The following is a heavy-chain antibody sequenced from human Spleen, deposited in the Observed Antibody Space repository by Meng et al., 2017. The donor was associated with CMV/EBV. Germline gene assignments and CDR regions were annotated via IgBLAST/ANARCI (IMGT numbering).Heavy chain of an antibody. CDR2: INSDGSST. D-gene: IGHD5-18*01. Sequence: GESLKISCAASGFTFSSYWMHWVRQAPGKGLVWVSRINSDGSSTTYADSVKGRFTISRDNAKNTLYLQMNSLRAEDTAVYYCAKPEGDTAMVPRDYYYGMDVWGQGTTVTVSS. CDR3: AKPEGDTAMVPRDYYYGMDV. J-gene: IGHJ6*02. CDR1: GFTFSSYW. V-gene: IGHV3-74*01.